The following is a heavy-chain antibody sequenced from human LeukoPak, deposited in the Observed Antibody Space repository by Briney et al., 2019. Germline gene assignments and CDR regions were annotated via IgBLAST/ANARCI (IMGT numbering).Heavy chain of an antibody. CDR3: ARGFRIAAAPFDL. V-gene: IGHV3-48*04. CDR1: GFRFSSYS. CDR2: ISHTGSTM. J-gene: IGHJ2*01. D-gene: IGHD6-13*01. Sequence: PGGSLRLSCAASGFRFSSYSMNWVRQAPGKGLEWVSYISHTGSTMSYADSVKGRFTISRDNARNSLHLQMNSLRAEDTAVYYCARGFRIAAAPFDLWGRGTLVTVSS.